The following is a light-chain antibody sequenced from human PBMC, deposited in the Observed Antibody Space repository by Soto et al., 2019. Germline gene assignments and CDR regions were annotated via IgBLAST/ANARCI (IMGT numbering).Light chain of an antibody. CDR1: QGISTY. J-gene: IGKJ4*01. CDR2: DAS. V-gene: IGKV1-9*01. CDR3: QQLNGYVALT. Sequence: DIQITQSPSILSASVGDRVTITCRASQGISTYLAWYQQRPGKAPKLLIYDASTLQSGVPSRFSGSRSGTEFTLTISSLQPEDLATYYCQQLNGYVALTFGGGTKV.